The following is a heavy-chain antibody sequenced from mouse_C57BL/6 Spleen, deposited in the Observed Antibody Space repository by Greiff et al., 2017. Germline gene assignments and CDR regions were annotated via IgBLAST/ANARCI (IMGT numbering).Heavy chain of an antibody. V-gene: IGHV3-6*01. Sequence: EVQRVESGPGLVKPSQSLSLTCSVTGYSITSGYYWNWIRQFPGNKLEWMGYISYDGSNNYNPSLKNRISITRDTSKNQFFLKLNSVTTEDTATYYCASGSVVATRNAMDYWGQGTSVTVSS. J-gene: IGHJ4*01. D-gene: IGHD1-1*01. CDR1: GYSITSGYY. CDR3: ASGSVVATRNAMDY. CDR2: ISYDGSN.